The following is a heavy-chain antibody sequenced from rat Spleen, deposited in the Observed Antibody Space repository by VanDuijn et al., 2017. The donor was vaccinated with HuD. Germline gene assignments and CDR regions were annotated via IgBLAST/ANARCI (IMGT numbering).Heavy chain of an antibody. Sequence: EVQLVESGGGLVQPGRSLKLSCAASGFTFSNYDMAWVRQAPTKGLEWVASISTSGGSTYYRDSVKGRFTISRDNAKSTLYLQMDSLRSEDTATYYCAREAEKPFHYFDYWGQGVMVTVSS. D-gene: IGHD3-4*01. CDR2: ISTSGGST. J-gene: IGHJ2*01. V-gene: IGHV5-25*01. CDR1: GFTFSNYD. CDR3: AREAEKPFHYFDY.